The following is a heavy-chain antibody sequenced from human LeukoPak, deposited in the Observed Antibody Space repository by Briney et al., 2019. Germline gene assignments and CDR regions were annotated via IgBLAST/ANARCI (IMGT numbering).Heavy chain of an antibody. Sequence: SETLSLTCTVSGGSISSYYWSWIRQPPGKGLEWIGYIYYSGSTYYNPSLKSRVTTSVDTSKNQFSLKLSSVTAVDTAVYYCARTIQHYYDSSGFLPFDYWGQGTLVTVSS. CDR1: GGSISSYY. CDR3: ARTIQHYYDSSGFLPFDY. CDR2: IYYSGST. V-gene: IGHV4-59*04. D-gene: IGHD3-22*01. J-gene: IGHJ4*02.